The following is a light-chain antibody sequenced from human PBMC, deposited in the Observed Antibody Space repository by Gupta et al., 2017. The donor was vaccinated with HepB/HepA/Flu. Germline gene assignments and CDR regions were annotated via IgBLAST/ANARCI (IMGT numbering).Light chain of an antibody. CDR3: QQWSNWPRT. CDR2: GTY. Sequence: EIVLRQSPAALSLSPGERATLSCRASQSVSGCLAWYQQKPGQAPRLLIYGTYNRPTGIPARFSGSGSGTDSTLTISSLEPEDFAVYYCQQWSNWPRTCGQGTKVEIK. CDR1: QSVSGC. V-gene: IGKV3-11*01. J-gene: IGKJ1*01.